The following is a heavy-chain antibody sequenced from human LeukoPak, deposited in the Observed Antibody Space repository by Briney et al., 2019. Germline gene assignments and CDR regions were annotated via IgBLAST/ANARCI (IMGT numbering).Heavy chain of an antibody. V-gene: IGHV4-34*01. D-gene: IGHD3-22*01. Sequence: SETLSLTCAVYGGSFSGYYWSWIRQPPGKGLEWIGEINHSGSTNYNPSLKSRVTISVDTSKNQFSLKLSSVTAADTAVYYCARGEYYDSSGSNWFDPRGQGTLVTVSS. J-gene: IGHJ5*02. CDR2: INHSGST. CDR3: ARGEYYDSSGSNWFDP. CDR1: GGSFSGYY.